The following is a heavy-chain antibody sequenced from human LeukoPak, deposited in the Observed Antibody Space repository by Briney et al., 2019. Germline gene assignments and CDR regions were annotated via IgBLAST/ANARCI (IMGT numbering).Heavy chain of an antibody. Sequence: ASVKVSCKASGYTFSSYGMSWVRQAPGKGLEWVSAISGSGGSTYYADSVKGRFTISRDNSKNTLYLQMNSLRAEDTAVYYCAKGVVVPAANYFDYWGQGTLVTVSS. CDR1: GYTFSSYG. V-gene: IGHV3-23*01. D-gene: IGHD2-2*01. J-gene: IGHJ4*02. CDR3: AKGVVVPAANYFDY. CDR2: ISGSGGST.